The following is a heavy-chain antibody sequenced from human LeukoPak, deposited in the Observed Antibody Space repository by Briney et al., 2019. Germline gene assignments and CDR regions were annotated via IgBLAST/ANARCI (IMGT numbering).Heavy chain of an antibody. CDR1: GGSFSGYY. V-gene: IGHV4-34*01. CDR2: INHSGST. J-gene: IGHJ4*02. D-gene: IGHD6-13*01. CDR3: ARGRGIAAAVHFDY. Sequence: PSETLSLTCAVYGGSFSGYYWSWIRQPPGKGLEWIGEINHSGSTNYNPSLKSRVTISVDTSKNQLSLKLSSVTAADTAVYYCARGRGIAAAVHFDYWGQGTLVTVSS.